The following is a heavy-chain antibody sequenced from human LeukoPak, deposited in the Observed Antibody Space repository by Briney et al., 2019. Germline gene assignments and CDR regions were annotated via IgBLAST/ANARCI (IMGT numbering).Heavy chain of an antibody. Sequence: GGSLRLSCAAPGFTFSSYSMNWVRQAPGKGLEWVSSISSSSSYIYYADSVKGRFTIFRDNAKNSLYLQMNSLRAEDTAVYYCARAARAAADAFDIWGQGTMVTVSS. J-gene: IGHJ3*02. CDR2: ISSSSSYI. CDR1: GFTFSSYS. D-gene: IGHD6-13*01. V-gene: IGHV3-21*01. CDR3: ARAARAAADAFDI.